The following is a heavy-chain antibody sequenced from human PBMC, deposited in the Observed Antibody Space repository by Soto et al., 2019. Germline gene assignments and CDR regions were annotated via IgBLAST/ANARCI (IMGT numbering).Heavy chain of an antibody. CDR3: ARDVTFIVTAMGEVPYYFDY. V-gene: IGHV1-18*01. Sequence: ASVKFSCKAPGYTFTSYGISLVRQAPGQGLDWMGWISAYNGNTNYAQKLQGRVTMTTDTSTSTAYMELRSLRSDDTAVYYCARDVTFIVTAMGEVPYYFDYWGQGTLVTVSS. D-gene: IGHD5-18*01. CDR1: GYTFTSYG. J-gene: IGHJ4*02. CDR2: ISAYNGNT.